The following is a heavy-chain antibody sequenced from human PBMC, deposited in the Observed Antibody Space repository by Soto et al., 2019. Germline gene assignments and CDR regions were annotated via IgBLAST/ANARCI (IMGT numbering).Heavy chain of an antibody. CDR3: AVLYYYDSSGYKGSY. CDR1: GGSFSVYY. J-gene: IGHJ4*02. Sequence: AETLCITCAVYGGSFSVYYWSWIGQPPGKGLEWIGEINHSGSTNYNPSLKSRVTISVDTSKNQFSLNLSSVTAADTAVYYCAVLYYYDSSGYKGSYWGQGTLVTVSS. D-gene: IGHD3-22*01. V-gene: IGHV4-34*01. CDR2: INHSGST.